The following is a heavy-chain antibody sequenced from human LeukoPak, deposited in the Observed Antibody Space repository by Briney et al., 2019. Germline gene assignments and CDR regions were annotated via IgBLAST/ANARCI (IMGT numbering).Heavy chain of an antibody. J-gene: IGHJ1*01. V-gene: IGHV3-30*18. CDR3: AKEPNPYSSGWFFQH. CDR1: GFTYTNYG. CDR2: VSHDGSTT. D-gene: IGHD6-13*01. Sequence: QAGRSLRNSCAASGFTYTNYGMQWVRQAPGKGLEWVAVVSHDGSTTFYADSVKGRFTISRDNSKNTLDLQMDSLRPEDTAVYYCAKEPNPYSSGWFFQHWGQGTLVTVSS.